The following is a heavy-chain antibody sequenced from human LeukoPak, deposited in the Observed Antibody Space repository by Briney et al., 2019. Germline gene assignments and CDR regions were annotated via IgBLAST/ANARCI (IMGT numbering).Heavy chain of an antibody. CDR2: INHSGST. Sequence: SESLSLTCAVYGGSFSGYYWSWIRQPPGKGLEWIGEINHSGSTNYNPSLKSRVTISVDTSKNQFSLKLSSVTAADTAVYYCSSGYYYDAFDIWGQGTMVTVSS. CDR1: GGSFSGYY. V-gene: IGHV4-34*01. D-gene: IGHD3-22*01. J-gene: IGHJ3*02. CDR3: SSGYYYDAFDI.